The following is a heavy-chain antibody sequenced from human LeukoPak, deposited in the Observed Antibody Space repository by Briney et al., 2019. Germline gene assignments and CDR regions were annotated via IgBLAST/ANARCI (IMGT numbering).Heavy chain of an antibody. D-gene: IGHD3-22*01. CDR1: DGSFTDYN. V-gene: IGHV4-34*01. CDR2: IHHSGGT. J-gene: IGHJ4*02. CDR3: VRNGFYSSGYHFPSDS. Sequence: SETLSLTCAVYDGSFTDYNWSWIRQSPGKGLQWIGEIHHSGGTNYSPSLKSRVTLSVDTSKRQLSLKLSSLTAADTAVYYCVRNGFYSSGYHFPSDSRGRGTLVTVSS.